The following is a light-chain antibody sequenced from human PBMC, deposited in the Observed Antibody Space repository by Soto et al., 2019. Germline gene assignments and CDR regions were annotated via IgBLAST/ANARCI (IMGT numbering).Light chain of an antibody. J-gene: IGKJ1*01. CDR2: DAS. V-gene: IGKV1-5*01. CDR3: QQYNSFSPTT. Sequence: IQMTQSPSTLAASVGDRVTITTRASQSISSWLAWYQQQPGKAPKLLVYDASSLESGVPSRFSGSGCGTEFTPTISSLQPDDFATYYCQQYNSFSPTTFGQGTKLDIK. CDR1: QSISSW.